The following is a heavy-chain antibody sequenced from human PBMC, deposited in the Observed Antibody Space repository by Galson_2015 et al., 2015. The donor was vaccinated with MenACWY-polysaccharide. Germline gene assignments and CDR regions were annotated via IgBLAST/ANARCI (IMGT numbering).Heavy chain of an antibody. CDR2: IIPIFGTA. CDR1: GGTFSSYA. D-gene: IGHD3-10*01. J-gene: IGHJ4*02. V-gene: IGHV1-69*13. Sequence: SVKASCKASGGTFSSYAISWVRQAPGQGLEWMGGIIPIFGTANYAQKFQGRVTITADESTSTAYMELSSLRSEDTAVYYCARPGGSGRAYYFDYWGQGTLVTVSS. CDR3: ARPGGSGRAYYFDY.